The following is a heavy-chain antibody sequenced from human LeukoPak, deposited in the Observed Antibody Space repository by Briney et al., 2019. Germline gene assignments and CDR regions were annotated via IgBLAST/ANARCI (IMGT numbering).Heavy chain of an antibody. V-gene: IGHV1-69*13. J-gene: IGHJ5*02. CDR3: AREEGYDFWSGYYPHWFDP. Sequence: SVKVSCKASGGTFSSCAISWVRQAPGQGLEWMGGIIPIFGTANYAQKFQGRVTITADESTSTAYMELSSLRSEDTAVYYCAREEGYDFWSGYYPHWFDPWGQGTLVTVSS. CDR2: IIPIFGTA. CDR1: GGTFSSCA. D-gene: IGHD3-3*01.